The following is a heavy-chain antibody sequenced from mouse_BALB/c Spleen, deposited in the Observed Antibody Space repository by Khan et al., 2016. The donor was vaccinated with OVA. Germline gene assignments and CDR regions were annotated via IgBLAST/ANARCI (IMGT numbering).Heavy chain of an antibody. CDR2: ISYSGST. V-gene: IGHV3-2*02. CDR3: ARRYYYAHWYFDV. D-gene: IGHD1-1*01. J-gene: IGHJ1*01. CDR1: GYSITSDYA. Sequence: EVQLQESGPGLVKPSQSLSLTCTVTGYSITSDYAWNWIRQFPGNKLEWMGYISYSGSTGYNPSLKSRLYITRDTSNNQFFLQLNSVTTEDTATYYCARRYYYAHWYFDVWGAGTTVTVSS.